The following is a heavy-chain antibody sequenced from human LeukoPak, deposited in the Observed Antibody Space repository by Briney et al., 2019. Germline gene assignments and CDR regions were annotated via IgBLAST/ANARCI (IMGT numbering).Heavy chain of an antibody. CDR2: IIPIFGTA. J-gene: IGHJ4*02. D-gene: IGHD5-18*01. V-gene: IGHV1-69*13. CDR1: GGTFSSYA. Sequence: SVKVSCKASGGTFSSYAISWVRQAPGQGLEWMGVIIPIFGTANYAQKFQGRVTITADESTSTAYMELSSLRSEDTAVYYCARSTTPVRGYRPRFDYWGQGTLVTVSS. CDR3: ARSTTPVRGYRPRFDY.